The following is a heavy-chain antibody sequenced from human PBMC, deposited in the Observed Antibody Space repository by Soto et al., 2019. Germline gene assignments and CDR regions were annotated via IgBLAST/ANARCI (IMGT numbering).Heavy chain of an antibody. CDR3: ASSYGSGYRAFDY. V-gene: IGHV1-69*02. J-gene: IGHJ4*02. D-gene: IGHD3-10*01. CDR1: GDTFSFYS. CDR2: INPILSMS. Sequence: QVQLVQSGAEVRKPGSSVKVSCKASGDTFSFYSINWVRQAPGLGLEWMGRINPILSMSNYAQRFQGRATMTADKSTSTAYMELSGLRSEDTAIYYCASSYGSGYRAFDYWGQGAPVTVSS.